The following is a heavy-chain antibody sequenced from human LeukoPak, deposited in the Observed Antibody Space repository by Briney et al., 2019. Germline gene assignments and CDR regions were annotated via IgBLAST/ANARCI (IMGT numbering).Heavy chain of an antibody. CDR1: GFTISRYD. V-gene: IGHV3-48*01. J-gene: IGHJ3*02. CDR2: ISVSGGTI. CDR3: ARDSPFIGADDAFDI. Sequence: GGSLRLSCAASGFTISRYDMNRVRQAPGKGLEWVSYISVSGGTIYYADSVKGRFTISRDNAKNSLFLQMNSLRAEDTAVYYCARDSPFIGADDAFDIWGHGTMVTVSS. D-gene: IGHD3-16*01.